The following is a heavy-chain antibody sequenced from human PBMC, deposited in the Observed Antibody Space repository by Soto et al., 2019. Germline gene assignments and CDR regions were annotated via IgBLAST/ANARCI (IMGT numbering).Heavy chain of an antibody. J-gene: IGHJ6*03. V-gene: IGHV4-59*08. CDR1: GGSISSYY. CDR2: IYYSGST. CDR3: ARSAGGYFPLLDYYYYYLIDF. D-gene: IGHD5-12*01. Sequence: PSETLSLACTVSGGSISSYYWSWIRQPPGKGLEWIGYIYYSGSTNYNPSLKSRVTISVDTSKNQFSLKLSSVTAADTAVYYCARSAGGYFPLLDYYYYYLIDFWGKRSSDTGSS.